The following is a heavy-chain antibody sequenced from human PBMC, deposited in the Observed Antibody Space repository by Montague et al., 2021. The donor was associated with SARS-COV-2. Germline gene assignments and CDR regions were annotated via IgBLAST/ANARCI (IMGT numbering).Heavy chain of an antibody. CDR2: ISYDGSNK. Sequence: SLRLSCAASGFTFSNYAMHWFRQAPGKGLEWVAVISYDGSNKYYSDSVKGRFTISRDNSKNTLYLQMNSLRAEDTAVYYCARDLVIGYDILTGYYGFSEGWFDYWGQGTLVTVSS. J-gene: IGHJ4*02. D-gene: IGHD3-9*01. CDR1: GFTFSNYA. V-gene: IGHV3-30-3*01. CDR3: ARDLVIGYDILTGYYGFSEGWFDY.